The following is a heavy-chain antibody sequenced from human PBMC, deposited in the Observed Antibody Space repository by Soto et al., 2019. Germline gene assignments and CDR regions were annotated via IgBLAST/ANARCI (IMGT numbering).Heavy chain of an antibody. J-gene: IGHJ4*02. CDR1: GVSISSSSYY. CDR3: ARGMVPIDY. D-gene: IGHD6-13*01. CDR2: IYYSGST. V-gene: IGHV4-39*07. Sequence: TSETLSLTCTVSGVSISSSSYYWGWIRQPPGKGLEWIGSIYYSGSTYYNPSLKSRVTISVDTSKNQFSLKLSSVTAADTAVYYCARGMVPIDYWGQGTLVTVSS.